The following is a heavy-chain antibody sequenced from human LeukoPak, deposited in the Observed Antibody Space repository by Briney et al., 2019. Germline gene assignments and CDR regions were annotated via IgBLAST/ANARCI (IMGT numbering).Heavy chain of an antibody. Sequence: GGSLRLSCAASGFTFSSYSMNWVRQAPGKGLEWVSYISSSSSTIYYADSVKGRFTISRDNAKSSLYLQMNSLRAEDTAVYYCARGQAYYYDSSGYSNFDYWGQGTLVTVSS. CDR1: GFTFSSYS. V-gene: IGHV3-48*04. CDR3: ARGQAYYYDSSGYSNFDY. CDR2: ISSSSSTI. D-gene: IGHD3-22*01. J-gene: IGHJ4*02.